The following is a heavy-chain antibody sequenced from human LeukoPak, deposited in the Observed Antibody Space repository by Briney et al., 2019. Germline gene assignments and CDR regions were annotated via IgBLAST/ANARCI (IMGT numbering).Heavy chain of an antibody. CDR2: ISAYNGNT. D-gene: IGHD3-9*01. V-gene: IGHV1-18*01. CDR1: GGTFSSYA. CDR3: ARDPGRAPTSSLLRYFDWYNYYYYGMDV. J-gene: IGHJ6*02. Sequence: ASVKVSCKASGGTFSSYAISWVRQAPGQGLEWMGWISAYNGNTNYAQKLQGRVTMTTDTSTSTAYMELRSLRSDDTAVYYCARDPGRAPTSSLLRYFDWYNYYYYGMDVWGQGTTVTVSS.